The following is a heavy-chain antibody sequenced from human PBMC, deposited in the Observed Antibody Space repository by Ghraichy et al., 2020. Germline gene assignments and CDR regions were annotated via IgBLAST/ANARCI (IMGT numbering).Heavy chain of an antibody. V-gene: IGHV3-64D*09. J-gene: IGHJ3*02. CDR2: ISSNGGST. CDR1: GFTFSSYA. CDR3: VKGGYSYAFVNDAFDI. D-gene: IGHD5-18*01. Sequence: GGSLRLSCSASGFTFSSYAMHWVRQAPGKGLEYVSAISSNGGSTYYADSVKGRFTISRDNSKNTLYLQMSSLRAEDTAVYYCVKGGYSYAFVNDAFDIWGQGTMVTVSS.